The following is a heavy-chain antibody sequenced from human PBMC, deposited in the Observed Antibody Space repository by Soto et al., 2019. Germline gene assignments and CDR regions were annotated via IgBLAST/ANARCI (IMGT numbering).Heavy chain of an antibody. V-gene: IGHV1-18*04. D-gene: IGHD2-2*02. CDR2: IGVYNGKT. CDR1: GYTFTKYG. Sequence: QEQLVQSGGELKKPGASVRVSCKASGYTFTKYGITWVRQAPGQGLEWMGWIGVYNGKTNYARKLQGRVIMTADTSASTAYMELRSLRSDDTAVYYCSRARYCTSPSCYNHYYYGMDIWGQGTTVSVSS. J-gene: IGHJ6*02. CDR3: SRARYCTSPSCYNHYYYGMDI.